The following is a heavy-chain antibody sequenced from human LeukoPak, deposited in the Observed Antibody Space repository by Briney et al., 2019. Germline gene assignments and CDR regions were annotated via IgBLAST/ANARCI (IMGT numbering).Heavy chain of an antibody. CDR2: LSTIGGRE. Sequence: PGTSLRLSCAASGFTFSSYSMHWVRQAPGKGLEWAAVLSTIGGREYYADSVKGRFTISRDTSKNTLYLQMDGLRVEDTALYYCARAFAGALFDLWGRGTLVTVSS. CDR1: GFTFSSYS. D-gene: IGHD3-10*01. CDR3: ARAFAGALFDL. V-gene: IGHV3-30*04. J-gene: IGHJ2*01.